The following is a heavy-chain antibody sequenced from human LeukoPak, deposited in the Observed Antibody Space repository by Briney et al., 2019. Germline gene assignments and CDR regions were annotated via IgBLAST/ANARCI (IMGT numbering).Heavy chain of an antibody. CDR2: IYTSGST. Sequence: SETLSLTCTVSGGSISSGSYYWSWIRQPAGKGLEWIGRIYTSGSTNYNPSLKSRVTISVDTSKNQFSLKLSSVTAADTAVYYCARDLVYWGQEPWSPSPQ. CDR3: ARDLVY. CDR1: GGSISSGSYY. V-gene: IGHV4-61*02. J-gene: IGHJ4*01. D-gene: IGHD1-26*01.